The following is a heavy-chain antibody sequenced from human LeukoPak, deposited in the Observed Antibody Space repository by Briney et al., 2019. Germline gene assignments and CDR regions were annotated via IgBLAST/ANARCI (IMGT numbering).Heavy chain of an antibody. CDR3: ARARFGELLSVDY. J-gene: IGHJ4*02. CDR2: IKPDGSEK. D-gene: IGHD3-10*01. V-gene: IGHV3-7*01. CDR1: GFIFSNSW. Sequence: TGGSLRLSCAASGFIFSNSWMSWVRQTPGKGLEWVANIKPDGSEKYYVDSVKGRFTISRDNAKNSLYLQMNSLRAEDTAVYYCARARFGELLSVDYWGQGTLVTVSS.